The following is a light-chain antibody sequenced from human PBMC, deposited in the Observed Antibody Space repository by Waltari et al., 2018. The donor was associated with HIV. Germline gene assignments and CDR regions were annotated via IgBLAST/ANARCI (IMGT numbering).Light chain of an antibody. V-gene: IGLV2-8*01. CDR2: EGS. CDR3: TSYAGSGEYV. CDR1: SSAVGGYDY. J-gene: IGLJ1*01. Sequence: QSALTPPPSASGSPGQSVTISSTGTSSAVGGYDYVSWYQNHPVKVPRLIMYEGSKRPSGVPDRFSGFKSGNTASLTVSGLQAEDEADYYCTSYAGSGEYVFGTGTKVTVL.